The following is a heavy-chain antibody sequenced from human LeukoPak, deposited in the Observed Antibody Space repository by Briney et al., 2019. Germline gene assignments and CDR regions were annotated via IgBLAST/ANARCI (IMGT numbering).Heavy chain of an antibody. Sequence: GGSLRLSCAASGFSVSNNYMSWVRQAPGKGLEWVSVLYSGGNSYYADSVKGRFTISRDNSKNTLYLQMNSLRAEDTAVYYCAKDRDDYSNFNWFDPWGQGTLVTVSS. D-gene: IGHD4-11*01. CDR1: GFSVSNNY. CDR3: AKDRDDYSNFNWFDP. CDR2: LYSGGNS. V-gene: IGHV3-66*02. J-gene: IGHJ5*02.